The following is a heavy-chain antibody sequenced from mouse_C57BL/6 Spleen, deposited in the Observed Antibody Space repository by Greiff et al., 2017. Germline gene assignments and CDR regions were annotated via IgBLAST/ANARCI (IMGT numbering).Heavy chain of an antibody. J-gene: IGHJ1*03. V-gene: IGHV5-9*01. CDR1: GFTFSSYT. Sequence: DVHLVESGGGLVKPGGSLKLSCAASGFTFSSYTMSWVRQTPEKRLEWVATISGGGGNTYYPDSVKGRFTISRANAKNTLYLQMSSLRSEDTALYYCARPYYGSSYPWYFDVWGTGTTVTVSS. D-gene: IGHD1-1*01. CDR3: ARPYYGSSYPWYFDV. CDR2: ISGGGGNT.